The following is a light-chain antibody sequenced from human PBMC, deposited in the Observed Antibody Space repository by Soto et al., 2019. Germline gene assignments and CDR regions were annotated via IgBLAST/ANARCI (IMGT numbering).Light chain of an antibody. CDR2: AAS. V-gene: IGKV1-8*01. J-gene: IGKJ1*01. CDR3: QQYYSYPRT. CDR1: QGIRSY. Sequence: IQMTQSPSPLSASVGDRVTITFRASQGIRSYLAWYQQKPGKAPKLLIYAASTLQSGVPSRFRGSGSGTDFTLTISCLQSEDFATYYCQQYYSYPRTFGQGTKVDIK.